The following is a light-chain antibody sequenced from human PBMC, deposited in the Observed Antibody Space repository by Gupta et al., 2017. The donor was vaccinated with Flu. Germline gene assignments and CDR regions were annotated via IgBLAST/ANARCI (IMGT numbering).Light chain of an antibody. CDR2: RDS. Sequence: ALGQTARITCVGNNLGAYDVHWYQQKAGQAPVVVIYRDSNRASGTSERFSGSNSGNTATLTISRAQAGDEGDYYCQVWASGGVFGGGTKLTVL. J-gene: IGLJ2*01. CDR3: QVWASGGV. CDR1: NLGAYD. V-gene: IGLV3-9*01.